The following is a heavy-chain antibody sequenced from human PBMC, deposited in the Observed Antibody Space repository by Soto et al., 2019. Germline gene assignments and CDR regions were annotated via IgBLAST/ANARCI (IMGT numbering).Heavy chain of an antibody. Sequence: QVQLVQSGAEGKKPGASVKVSCKVSGYTLTELSMHWVRKAPGKGLEWMVGFDPEDGETIYAQKFQGRVTMTEDAATDTAYMELSSLRSEDTAVYYCATGSYNWNDGGFDYWGQGTLVTVSS. CDR1: GYTLTELS. J-gene: IGHJ4*02. CDR3: ATGSYNWNDGGFDY. CDR2: FDPEDGET. D-gene: IGHD1-1*01. V-gene: IGHV1-24*01.